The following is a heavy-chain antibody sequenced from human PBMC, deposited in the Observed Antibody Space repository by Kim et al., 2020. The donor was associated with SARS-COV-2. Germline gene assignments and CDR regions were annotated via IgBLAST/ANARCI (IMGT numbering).Heavy chain of an antibody. CDR3: ARESSGYYYVDIYFDY. V-gene: IGHV3-21*01. J-gene: IGHJ4*02. CDR2: ISSSSSYI. CDR1: GFTFSSYS. D-gene: IGHD3-22*01. Sequence: GGSLRLSCAASGFTFSSYSMNWVRQAPGKGLEWVSSISSSSSYIYYADSVKGRFTISRDNAKNSLYLQMNSLRAEDTAVYYCARESSGYYYVDIYFDYWGQGTLVTVSS.